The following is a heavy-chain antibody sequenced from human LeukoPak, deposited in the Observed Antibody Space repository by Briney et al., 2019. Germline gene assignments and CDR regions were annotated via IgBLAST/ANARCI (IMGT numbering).Heavy chain of an antibody. CDR2: IDTSGST. CDR3: ARATATTNYYYYMDV. CDR1: GGSISSYY. J-gene: IGHJ6*03. D-gene: IGHD4-17*01. Sequence: SETLSLTCTVSGGSISSYYWSWIRQPAGKGLEWIGRIDTSGSTNYNPSLKSRVTMSVDTSKNQFSLKLSSVTAADTAVYYCARATATTNYYYYMDVWGKGTTVTVSS. V-gene: IGHV4-4*07.